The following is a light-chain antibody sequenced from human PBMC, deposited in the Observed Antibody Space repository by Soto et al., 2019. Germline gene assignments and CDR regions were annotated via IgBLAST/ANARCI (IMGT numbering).Light chain of an antibody. CDR1: SSDVGGYNY. CDR3: SSYTSSSTLV. CDR2: DVN. Sequence: QSALTQPASVSGSPGQSISISCTGTSSDVGGYNYVSWYQQHPGKAPKLMIYDVNNRPSGVSDRFSGSKSGNTAFLTISGLQAEDEADYYCSSYTSSSTLVFGTGTKLTVL. J-gene: IGLJ1*01. V-gene: IGLV2-14*01.